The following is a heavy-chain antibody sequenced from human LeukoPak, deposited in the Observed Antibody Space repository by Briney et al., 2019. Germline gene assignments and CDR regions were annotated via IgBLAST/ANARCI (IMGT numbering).Heavy chain of an antibody. CDR1: GFTFSSYS. V-gene: IGHV3-48*04. J-gene: IGHJ4*02. CDR2: ISSSSSTI. D-gene: IGHD3-9*01. CDR3: ASGRYFDRVDY. Sequence: GGSLRLSCAASGFTFSSYSMNWVRQAPGKGLEWVSYISSSSSTIYYADSVKGRFTISRDNAKNSLYLQMNSLRAEDTAVYYCASGRYFDRVDYWGQGTLVTVSS.